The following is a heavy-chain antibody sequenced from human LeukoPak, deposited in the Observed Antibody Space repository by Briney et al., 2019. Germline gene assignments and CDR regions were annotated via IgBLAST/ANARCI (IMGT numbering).Heavy chain of an antibody. Sequence: GGSLRLSCAASGFTFSSYGMHWVRQAPGKGLEGVAFIRYDGSNIYYADSVKGRFTISRDNSKNTLYLQMNSLRAEDTAVYYCASNYGYGGAFDIWGQGTMVTVSS. CDR1: GFTFSSYG. J-gene: IGHJ3*02. V-gene: IGHV3-30*02. CDR2: IRYDGSNI. D-gene: IGHD3-16*01. CDR3: ASNYGYGGAFDI.